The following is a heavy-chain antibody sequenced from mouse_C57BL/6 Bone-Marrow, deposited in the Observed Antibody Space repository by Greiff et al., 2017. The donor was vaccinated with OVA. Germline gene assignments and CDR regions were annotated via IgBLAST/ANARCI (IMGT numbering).Heavy chain of an antibody. CDR1: GFNIKDDY. V-gene: IGHV14-4*01. CDR3: TTYRD. J-gene: IGHJ2*01. Sequence: EVKLLESGAELVRPGASVKLSCTASGFNIKDDYMHWVKQRPEQGLEWIGWIDPENGDTEYASKFQGKATIIVDTSSKTAYLQLSSLTSEDTAVYYCTTYRDWGQGTTLTVSS. CDR2: IDPENGDT.